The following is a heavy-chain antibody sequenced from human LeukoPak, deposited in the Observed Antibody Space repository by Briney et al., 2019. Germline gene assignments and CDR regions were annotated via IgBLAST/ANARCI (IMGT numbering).Heavy chain of an antibody. CDR2: ISWNSGSI. CDR3: ARDSVPGYYYGMDV. D-gene: IGHD7-27*01. J-gene: IGHJ6*02. Sequence: SPRLSCAASGFTFDDYAMHWVRQAPGKGLEWVSGISWNSGSIGYADSVKGRFTISRDNAKNSLYLQMNSLRAEDTAVYYCARDSVPGYYYGMDVWGQGTTVTVSS. V-gene: IGHV3-9*01. CDR1: GFTFDDYA.